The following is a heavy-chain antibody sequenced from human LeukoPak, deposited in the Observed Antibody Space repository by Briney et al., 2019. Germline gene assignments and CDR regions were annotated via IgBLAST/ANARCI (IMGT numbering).Heavy chain of an antibody. V-gene: IGHV4-38-2*01. Sequence: SETLSLTCAVSGYSISSGYYWGWIRQPPGKGLEWIGSIYHSGSTYYNPSLKSRVTISVDTSKNQFSLKLTSVTAADTAVYFCARPSLGLPAAFFDCWGQGTLVTVSS. D-gene: IGHD2-2*01. CDR3: ARPSLGLPAAFFDC. CDR1: GYSISSGYY. CDR2: IYHSGST. J-gene: IGHJ4*02.